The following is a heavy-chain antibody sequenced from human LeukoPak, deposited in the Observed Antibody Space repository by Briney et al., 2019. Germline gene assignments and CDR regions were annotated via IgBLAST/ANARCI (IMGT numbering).Heavy chain of an antibody. CDR2: IRYDGSNK. CDR1: GFTFSSYG. CDR3: AIFPSGYFDL. Sequence: PGGSLRLSCAASGFTFSSYGMHWVRRAPGKGLEWVAFIRYDGSNKYYADSVKGRFTISRDNSKNTLYLQMNSLRAEDTAVYYCAIFPSGYFDLWGRGTLVTVSS. V-gene: IGHV3-30*02. J-gene: IGHJ2*01.